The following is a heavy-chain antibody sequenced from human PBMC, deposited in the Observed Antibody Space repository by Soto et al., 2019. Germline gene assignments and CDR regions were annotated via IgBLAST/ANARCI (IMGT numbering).Heavy chain of an antibody. V-gene: IGHV4-4*02. J-gene: IGHJ4*02. Sequence: PSDTLSLTCAFSGFSINSSNLWTWVRQPPGKGLEWIGEIYHGGSTNYNPSLKSRVTISVDKSKNQFSLRLSSVTAADTAVYYCARSPRSIAAGGIDYWGQG. CDR2: IYHGGST. D-gene: IGHD6-13*01. CDR1: GFSINSSNL. CDR3: ARSPRSIAAGGIDY.